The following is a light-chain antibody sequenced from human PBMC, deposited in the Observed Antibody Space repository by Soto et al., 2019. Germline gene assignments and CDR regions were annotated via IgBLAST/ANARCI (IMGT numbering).Light chain of an antibody. CDR2: GAS. J-gene: IGKJ1*01. CDR3: QQYGSSPWI. V-gene: IGKV3-20*01. Sequence: DIVLTQSPGTLSLSPGGRATLSCRASQSVSSSYLAWYQQKPGQAPRLLIYGASSRATGIPDRFSGSVSGTDYTFSISRREPEDFAVYYCQQYGSSPWIFGHENKVEIK. CDR1: QSVSSSY.